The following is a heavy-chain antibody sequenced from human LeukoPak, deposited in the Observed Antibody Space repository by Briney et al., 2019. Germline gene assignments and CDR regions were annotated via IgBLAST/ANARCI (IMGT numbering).Heavy chain of an antibody. CDR3: AKDLVTGPHYYYYGMDV. Sequence: GGSLRLSCAASGFTFDDYAMHWVRQAPGKGLEWVSGISWNSGSIGYADSVKGRFTISRDNAKNSLYLQMNSLRPDDTALYYCAKDLVTGPHYYYYGMDVWGQGTTVTVSS. CDR2: ISWNSGSI. CDR1: GFTFDDYA. V-gene: IGHV3-9*01. J-gene: IGHJ6*02. D-gene: IGHD1-26*01.